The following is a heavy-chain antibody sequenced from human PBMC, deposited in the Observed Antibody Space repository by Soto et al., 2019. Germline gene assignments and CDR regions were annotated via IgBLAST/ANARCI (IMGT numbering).Heavy chain of an antibody. CDR2: ISSDGSNK. Sequence: QVQLVESGGGVVQPGRSLRLSCAVSGFTFSSHAMHWVRQAPGKGLEWVTLISSDGSNKYYADSVKGRFTTSRYNSKNTLNMKMTSLRVEETAVYYCAIDDERGSDCDLGYWGQGALATVSS. V-gene: IGHV3-30-3*01. J-gene: IGHJ4*02. D-gene: IGHD3-16*01. CDR3: AIDDERGSDCDLGY. CDR1: GFTFSSHA.